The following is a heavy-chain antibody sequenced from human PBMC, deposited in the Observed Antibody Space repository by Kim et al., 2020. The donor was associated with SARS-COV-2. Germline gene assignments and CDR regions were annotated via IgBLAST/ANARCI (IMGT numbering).Heavy chain of an antibody. Sequence: DSVKGRFPNSRANAKNSLYLKMNSLRAEDTAVYYCASSYSSGWYLSGMDVWGQGTTVTVSS. J-gene: IGHJ6*02. V-gene: IGHV3-7*03. D-gene: IGHD6-19*01. CDR3: ASSYSSGWYLSGMDV.